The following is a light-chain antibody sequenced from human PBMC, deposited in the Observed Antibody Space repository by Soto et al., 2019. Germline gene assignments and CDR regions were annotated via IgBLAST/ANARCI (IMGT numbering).Light chain of an antibody. CDR1: QSISRW. Sequence: DIQMTQSPSTLSASLGDRVTITCRASQSISRWLAWYQQRPGKAPKLLIYDASDLESGVPSRFSGSGSGTEFTLTISSLQPDDSATYFCQQYSTYWTFXQGTKVDIK. J-gene: IGKJ1*01. V-gene: IGKV1-5*01. CDR3: QQYSTYWT. CDR2: DAS.